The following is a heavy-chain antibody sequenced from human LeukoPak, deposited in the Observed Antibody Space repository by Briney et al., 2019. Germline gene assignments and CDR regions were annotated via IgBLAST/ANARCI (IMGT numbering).Heavy chain of an antibody. CDR3: ARRQGRRGIVGPTILKGAFDI. Sequence: PGGSLRLSCAASGFTFSSYSMNWVRQAPGKGLEGGSFISSSSSYIYYADSVKGRFTISRDNAKNSLYLQMNSLRAEDTAVYYCARRQGRRGIVGPTILKGAFDIWGQGTKVTVSS. V-gene: IGHV3-21*01. CDR1: GFTFSSYS. D-gene: IGHD1-26*01. CDR2: ISSSSSYI. J-gene: IGHJ3*02.